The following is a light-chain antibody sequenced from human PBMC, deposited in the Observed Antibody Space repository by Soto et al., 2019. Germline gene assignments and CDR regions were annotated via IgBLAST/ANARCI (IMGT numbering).Light chain of an antibody. V-gene: IGKV3-15*01. J-gene: IGKJ3*01. Sequence: EIVMTQSPATLSVSPGERATLSCRASQSVGSHLAWYQQRPGQAPGLLIYGALYRATGIPARFSGSGSGTDFTLTISSLQSEDFAVYYCQQYDNWPPFTFGPGTKVDIK. CDR2: GAL. CDR1: QSVGSH. CDR3: QQYDNWPPFT.